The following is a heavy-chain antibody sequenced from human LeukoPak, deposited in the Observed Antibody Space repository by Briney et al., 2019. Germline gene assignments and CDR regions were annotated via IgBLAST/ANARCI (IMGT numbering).Heavy chain of an antibody. J-gene: IGHJ4*02. CDR1: GGSISSSSYY. D-gene: IGHD6-13*01. CDR3: ARQAAAGSKGVDY. CDR2: IYYSGST. Sequence: PSETLSLTCTVSGGSISSSSYYWGWIRQPPGKGLEWSGSIYYSGSTYYNPSLKSRVTISVDTSKNQFSLKLSSVTAADTAVYYCARQAAAGSKGVDYWGQGTLVTVSS. V-gene: IGHV4-39*01.